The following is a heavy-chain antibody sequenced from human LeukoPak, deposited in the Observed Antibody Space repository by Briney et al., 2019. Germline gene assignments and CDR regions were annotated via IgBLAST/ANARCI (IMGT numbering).Heavy chain of an antibody. D-gene: IGHD1-26*01. J-gene: IGHJ1*01. CDR1: GDSVSGNIAT. CDR2: TYYRSRWHN. Sequence: SQTLSLTCANSGDSVSGNIATWNWIRQSPSRGLEWLGRTYYRSRWHNVYAESVKSRITINPDTSKNQFSLLLNSVTPEDTAVYYCAKSGSYLEYLQHWGQGTPVTVSS. CDR3: AKSGSYLEYLQH. V-gene: IGHV6-1*01.